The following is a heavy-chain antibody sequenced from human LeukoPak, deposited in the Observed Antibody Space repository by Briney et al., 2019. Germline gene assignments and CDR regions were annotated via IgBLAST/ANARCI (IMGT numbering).Heavy chain of an antibody. CDR1: GFTVSSNY. CDR2: IYSGGST. J-gene: IGHJ4*02. CDR3: AGGAGWLIDY. D-gene: IGHD3-16*01. V-gene: IGHV3-53*01. Sequence: GGSLRLSCVVSGFTVSSNYMSWVRQAPGKGLEWVSIIYSGGSTYYADSVKGRFTISRDNAKNSLFLQMDSLRAEDTAVYYCAGGAGWLIDYWGQGTLVTVSS.